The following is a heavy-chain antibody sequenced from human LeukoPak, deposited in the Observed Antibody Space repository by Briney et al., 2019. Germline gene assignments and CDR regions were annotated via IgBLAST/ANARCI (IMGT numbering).Heavy chain of an antibody. CDR1: GFTFSSYW. Sequence: GGSLRLSCAASGFTFSSYWMSWVRQAPGKGLEWVANIKQDGSEKYYVDSVKGRFTISRDNAKNSLYLQMNSLGAEDTAVYYCARYYYDSSGYYPYYFDYWGQGTLVTVSS. D-gene: IGHD3-22*01. CDR2: IKQDGSEK. V-gene: IGHV3-7*01. J-gene: IGHJ4*02. CDR3: ARYYYDSSGYYPYYFDY.